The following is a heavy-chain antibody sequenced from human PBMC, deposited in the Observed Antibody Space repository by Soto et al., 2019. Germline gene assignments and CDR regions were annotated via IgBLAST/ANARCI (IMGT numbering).Heavy chain of an antibody. V-gene: IGHV1-69*06. CDR2: IIPIFGTA. Sequence: SVKVSCKASVGSFSSYAISWVRQAPGQGLEWMGGIIPIFGTANYAQKFQGRVTITADKSTSTAYTELSSLRSEDTAVYYCCYVEMATPFYYYGMDAWGQGNTVTVSS. J-gene: IGHJ6*02. CDR3: CYVEMATPFYYYGMDA. CDR1: VGSFSSYA. D-gene: IGHD2-15*01.